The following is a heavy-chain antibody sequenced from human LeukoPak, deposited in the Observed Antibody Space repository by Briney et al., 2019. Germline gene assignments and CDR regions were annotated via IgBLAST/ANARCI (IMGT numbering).Heavy chain of an antibody. V-gene: IGHV4-38-2*02. Sequence: PSENLSLTCTVSGYSISSGYYWGWIRQPPGKGLEWIGSIYHSGSTYYNPSLKSRVTISVDTSKNQFSLKLSSVTAADTAVYYCARIYCSSISCWIDYWGQGILVTVSS. D-gene: IGHD2-2*01. CDR2: IYHSGST. CDR3: ARIYCSSISCWIDY. CDR1: GYSISSGYY. J-gene: IGHJ4*02.